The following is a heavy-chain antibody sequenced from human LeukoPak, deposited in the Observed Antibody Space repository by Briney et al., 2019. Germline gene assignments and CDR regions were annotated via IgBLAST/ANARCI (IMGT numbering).Heavy chain of an antibody. CDR1: GFTFSSYA. CDR2: ISGSGVST. J-gene: IGHJ4*02. D-gene: IGHD2-15*01. Sequence: PGGSLRLSCVAPGFTFSSYAMSWVRQAPGKGLEWVSVISGSGVSTYYADSVKGRFTISRDNSKNTLYLQMNSLRAEDTAVYYCAKGLPSGNSFDYWGQGTLVTVSS. CDR3: AKGLPSGNSFDY. V-gene: IGHV3-23*01.